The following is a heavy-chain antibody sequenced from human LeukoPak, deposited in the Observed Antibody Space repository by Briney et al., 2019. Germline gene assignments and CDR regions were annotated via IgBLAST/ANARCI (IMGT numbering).Heavy chain of an antibody. D-gene: IGHD1-26*01. CDR1: GFTFDDYA. CDR2: ISLGTDDI. Sequence: GRSLRLSCAASGFTFDDYAMHWVWQAPGKGLEWVSGISLGTDDIGYADSVKGRFTISRDNAKNSLYLQMNSLRADDTALYYCANDASIRTSGVIDNWGQGTLVTVSS. CDR3: ANDASIRTSGVIDN. V-gene: IGHV3-9*01. J-gene: IGHJ4*02.